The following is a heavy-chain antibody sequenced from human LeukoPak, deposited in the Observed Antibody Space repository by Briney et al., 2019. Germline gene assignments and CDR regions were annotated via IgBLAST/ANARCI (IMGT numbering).Heavy chain of an antibody. V-gene: IGHV4-39*01. CDR2: IYYSGST. CDR1: GGSLSSSSYY. Sequence: PSETLSLTCTVSGGSLSSSSYYWGWIRQPPGEGLEWIGSIYYSGSTYYNPSLKSRVTISVDPSQNQFSLKLSSVTAADTAVYYCARHTTLSIAAQFDYWGQGTLVTVS. CDR3: ARHTTLSIAAQFDY. D-gene: IGHD6-6*01. J-gene: IGHJ4*02.